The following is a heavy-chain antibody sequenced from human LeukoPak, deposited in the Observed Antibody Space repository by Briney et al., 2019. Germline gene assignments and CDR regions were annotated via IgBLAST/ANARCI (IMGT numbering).Heavy chain of an antibody. CDR2: IKQDGSAK. CDR3: AKDGDGYTIFPYDY. CDR1: GFTFSNYW. V-gene: IGHV3-7*01. D-gene: IGHD5-24*01. Sequence: GGSLRLSCAASGFTFSNYWMSWVRQAPGKGLEWVANIKQDGSAKYYVDSVKGRFTISRDNAKNSLYLQMNSLRAEDTAVYYCAKDGDGYTIFPYDYWGQGALVTVSS. J-gene: IGHJ4*02.